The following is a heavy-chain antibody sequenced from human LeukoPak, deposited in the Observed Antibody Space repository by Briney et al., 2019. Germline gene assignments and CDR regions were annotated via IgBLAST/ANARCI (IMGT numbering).Heavy chain of an antibody. V-gene: IGHV4-59*08. CDR3: ARHRDYYDT. J-gene: IGHJ4*01. CDR2: IYSSGSA. D-gene: IGHD3-22*01. CDR1: GASINNNF. Sequence: PSETLSLTCTVSGASINNNFWTWIRQPPGKGLEWIGYIYSSGSANYNPSLKSRVIISGDTSKNLISLNLTSVTAADTAVYFCARHRDYYDTWGHGTLVTVSS.